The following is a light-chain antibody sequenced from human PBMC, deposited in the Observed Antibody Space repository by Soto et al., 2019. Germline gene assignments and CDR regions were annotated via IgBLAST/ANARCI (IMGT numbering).Light chain of an antibody. V-gene: IGKV1-39*01. CDR1: QTSGKY. CDR3: QQSFSIPFT. Sequence: DIVMTQSPSSLSATVGDRVSIACGASQTSGKYLNWYQQQPGKVPKLLIYDASYLQSGVPSRFSGSESGTDFTLNISDLRPEDFATYYCQQSFSIPFTFGPGTKVDI. CDR2: DAS. J-gene: IGKJ3*01.